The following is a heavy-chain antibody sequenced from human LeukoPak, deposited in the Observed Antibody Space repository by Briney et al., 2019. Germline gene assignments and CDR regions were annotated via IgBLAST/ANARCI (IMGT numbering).Heavy chain of an antibody. J-gene: IGHJ4*02. V-gene: IGHV3-30-3*01. CDR3: AKGDNNILTGYYNSFDS. D-gene: IGHD3-9*01. Sequence: PGGSLRLSCAASVFTFSTYAMHWVRQAPGKGLEWVAVISYDGSNKYYGDSVKGRSTISRDNSRNTLFLQMNSLRAEDTALFYCAKGDNNILTGYYNSFDSWGQGTLVTVSS. CDR1: VFTFSTYA. CDR2: ISYDGSNK.